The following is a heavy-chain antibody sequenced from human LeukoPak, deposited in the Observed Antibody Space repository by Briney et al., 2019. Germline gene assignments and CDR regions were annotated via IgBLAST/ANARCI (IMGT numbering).Heavy chain of an antibody. D-gene: IGHD5-12*01. Sequence: GGSLRLSCAASGFTFSNYGMHWVRQAPGKRLEWVAGVSFDGTNYYYPDSVKGRFTISRDNSKNALYLQMNSLRAEDTAVYFCAKSNSGYNYIDFWGQGALVTVSS. V-gene: IGHV3-33*06. J-gene: IGHJ4*02. CDR2: VSFDGTNY. CDR1: GFTFSNYG. CDR3: AKSNSGYNYIDF.